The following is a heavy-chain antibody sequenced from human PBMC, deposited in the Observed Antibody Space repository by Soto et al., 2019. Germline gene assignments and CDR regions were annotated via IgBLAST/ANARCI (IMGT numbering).Heavy chain of an antibody. V-gene: IGHV1-18*04. D-gene: IGHD2-2*01. Sequence: QVQLVQSGAEVKKPGASVKVSCKASGYTFTSYGISWVRQAPGQGLEWMGWIRAYNGNTNYAQKLQGRVTMTTDTSTSTAYMELRSLRSDDTAVYYCARHLGDIVVVPAAPYYYGMDVWGQGTTVTVSS. J-gene: IGHJ6*02. CDR2: IRAYNGNT. CDR3: ARHLGDIVVVPAAPYYYGMDV. CDR1: GYTFTSYG.